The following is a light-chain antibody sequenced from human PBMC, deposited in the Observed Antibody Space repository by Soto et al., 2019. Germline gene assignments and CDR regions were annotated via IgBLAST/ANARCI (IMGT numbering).Light chain of an antibody. V-gene: IGKV1-39*01. CDR1: QSISSN. Sequence: DIQMTQSPSSLSASGGDRVTITCRASQSISSNLNWYQQEPGKAPKLLIYAASSLQSGVPSGFSGSASGTDFTLTISSLQPEAFATYYCQQSYSTPPTFGQGTKLEIK. CDR2: AAS. CDR3: QQSYSTPPT. J-gene: IGKJ2*01.